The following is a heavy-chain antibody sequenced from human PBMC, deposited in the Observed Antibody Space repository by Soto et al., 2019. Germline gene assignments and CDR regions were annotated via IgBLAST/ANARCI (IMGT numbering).Heavy chain of an antibody. Sequence: SVKVSCKASGFTFTSSAVQWVRQARGQRLEWIGWIVVGSGNTNYAQKFQERVTITRDMSTSTAYMELSSLRSEDTAVYYCAAAQYYYDSSGYYLSPFQHWGQGTLVTVSS. CDR3: AAAQYYYDSSGYYLSPFQH. V-gene: IGHV1-58*01. CDR1: GFTFTSSA. D-gene: IGHD3-22*01. CDR2: IVVGSGNT. J-gene: IGHJ1*01.